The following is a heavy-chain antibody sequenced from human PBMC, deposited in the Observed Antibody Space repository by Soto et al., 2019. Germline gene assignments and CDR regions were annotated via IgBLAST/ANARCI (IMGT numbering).Heavy chain of an antibody. Sequence: EVQLVDSGGGLIQPGWSLRLSCAAAGFTVSNNYMRWIRQAPVKGLELVSLIYRGGNTHYADSVKGRFTIARDDSTNTLYLQMNSLRVADTAVYYSARDPPGIEAYGAGGWGQGNLVTVSS. J-gene: IGHJ4*02. CDR3: ARDPPGIEAYGAGG. D-gene: IGHD6-13*01. V-gene: IGHV3-53*01. CDR2: IYRGGNT. CDR1: GFTVSNNY.